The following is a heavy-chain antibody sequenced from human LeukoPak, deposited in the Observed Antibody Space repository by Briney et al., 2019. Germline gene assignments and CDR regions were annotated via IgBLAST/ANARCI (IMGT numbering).Heavy chain of an antibody. Sequence: GGSLRPSCAASGFTFSSYSMNWVRQAPGKGLEWVSSISSSGIAIYYADSVKGRFTISRDNAKNSLYLQMNSLRAEDTAVYYCAGSSGCSYWGQGTLVTVSS. V-gene: IGHV3-21*01. CDR3: AGSSGCSY. J-gene: IGHJ4*02. CDR2: ISSSGIAI. CDR1: GFTFSSYS. D-gene: IGHD6-19*01.